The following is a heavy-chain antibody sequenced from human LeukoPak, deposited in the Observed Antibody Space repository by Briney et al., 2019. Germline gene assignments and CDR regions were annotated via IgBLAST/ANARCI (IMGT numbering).Heavy chain of an antibody. CDR2: ISGRGGDT. D-gene: IGHD3-10*01. Sequence: PGGSLRLSCAASGFTFSSFPMNWVRQAPGEGLEWVSAISGRGGDTYYADSVKGRFTISRDNSKNTLYLRMNSLRVEDAAVYYCAKDLGGEGGSGFPGYWGQGTLVTVSS. CDR1: GFTFSSFP. V-gene: IGHV3-23*01. J-gene: IGHJ4*02. CDR3: AKDLGGEGGSGFPGY.